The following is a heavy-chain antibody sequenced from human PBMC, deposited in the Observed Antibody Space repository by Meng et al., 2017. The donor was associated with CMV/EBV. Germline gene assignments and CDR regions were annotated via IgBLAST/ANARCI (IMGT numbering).Heavy chain of an antibody. V-gene: IGHV3-48*04. Sequence: GESLKISSAASGFTFSSYSMNWVRQAPGKGLEWVSYISSSSSTIYYADSVKGRFTISRDNAKNSLYLQMNSLRAEDTAVYYCARLPSSKRITMIVVDYWGQGTLVTVSS. CDR2: ISSSSSTI. J-gene: IGHJ4*02. CDR1: GFTFSSYS. D-gene: IGHD3-22*01. CDR3: ARLPSSKRITMIVVDY.